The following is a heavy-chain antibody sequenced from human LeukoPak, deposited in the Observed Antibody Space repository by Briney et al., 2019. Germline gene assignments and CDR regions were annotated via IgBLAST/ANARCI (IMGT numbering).Heavy chain of an antibody. V-gene: IGHV3-74*03. CDR2: IFTDGSTT. CDR3: ARELPREVTLDY. Sequence: GGSLRLSCVASEFDFFSYGMQWVRQAPGKGLVGGARIFTDGSTTTYADSLKGRFAISRDNAKNTLYLEMKSLRVEDTAVYYCARELPREVTLDYWGQGTLVTVSP. CDR1: EFDFFSYG. D-gene: IGHD2-21*02. J-gene: IGHJ4*01.